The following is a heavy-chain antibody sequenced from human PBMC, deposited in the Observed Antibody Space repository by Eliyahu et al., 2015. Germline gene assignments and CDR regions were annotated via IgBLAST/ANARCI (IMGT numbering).Heavy chain of an antibody. CDR3: VRDSILGGGLDN. D-gene: IGHD2-2*02. V-gene: IGHV3-72*01. J-gene: IGHJ4*02. CDR1: GFTFSDHH. Sequence: EVQVVESGGGLVQPGGSLRLSCAVSGFTFSDHHMDWVRQAPGKGLEWGGHSPNQAESYTTDYAASVKGRFTISRDDSKNSLYLQMNSLKTEDTAVYYCVRDSILGGGLDNWGQGTLVTVSS. CDR2: SPNQAESYTT.